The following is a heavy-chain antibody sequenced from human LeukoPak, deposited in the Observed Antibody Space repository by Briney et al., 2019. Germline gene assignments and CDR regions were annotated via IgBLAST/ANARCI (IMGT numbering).Heavy chain of an antibody. V-gene: IGHV4-59*01. CDR2: IYYSGST. Sequence: SKTLSLTCTVSGGSISSYYWSWIRQPPGKGLEWIGYIYYSGSTNYNPSLKSRVTISVDTSKNQFSLKLSSVTAADTAVYYCARVSVPYYYGPEGRTYYFDYWGQGTLVTVSS. J-gene: IGHJ4*02. D-gene: IGHD3-10*01. CDR1: GGSISSYY. CDR3: ARVSVPYYYGPEGRTYYFDY.